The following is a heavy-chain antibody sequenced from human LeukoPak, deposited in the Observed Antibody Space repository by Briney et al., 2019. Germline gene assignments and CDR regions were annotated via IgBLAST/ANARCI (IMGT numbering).Heavy chain of an antibody. Sequence: SETLSLTCTVSGGSISSYYWSWIRQPPGKGLEWIGYIYYSGSTNYNPSLKSRVTISVDTSKNQFSLKLSSVTAADTAVYYCARSTYYYDSSGYYEPTFDYWGQGTPVTVSS. CDR3: ARSTYYYDSSGYYEPTFDY. J-gene: IGHJ4*02. CDR1: GGSISSYY. D-gene: IGHD3-22*01. V-gene: IGHV4-59*08. CDR2: IYYSGST.